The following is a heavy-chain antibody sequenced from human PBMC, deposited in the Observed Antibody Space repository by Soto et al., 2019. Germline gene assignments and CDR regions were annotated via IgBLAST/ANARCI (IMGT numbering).Heavy chain of an antibody. V-gene: IGHV4-4*02. CDR3: AKVGYSGSGYKGYNYYPLDV. J-gene: IGHJ6*02. CDR2: IYHSGST. Sequence: PSETLSLTCAVSSGSISSSNWWSWVRTPPGKGLEWIGEIYHSGSTNYNPSLKSRVTISVDKSKNQFSLKLSSVTAEDTAVYYCAKVGYSGSGYKGYNYYPLDVWGQGTTVTVSS. CDR1: SGSISSSNW. D-gene: IGHD3-10*01.